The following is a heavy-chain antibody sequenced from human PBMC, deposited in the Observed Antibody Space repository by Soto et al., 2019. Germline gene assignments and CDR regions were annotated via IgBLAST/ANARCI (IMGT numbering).Heavy chain of an antibody. CDR3: AQIGELRANGYYYYGMDV. Sequence: GAPVKVSCKAFGGTFSSYAISWGRQAPGQRVEWVGGIIPIFGTANYAQKFQGRVTITADKSTSTAYMELSSLTSEDTAVYYCAQIGELRANGYYYYGMDVWGQGTTVTVSS. CDR2: IIPIFGTA. D-gene: IGHD1-7*01. V-gene: IGHV1-69*06. J-gene: IGHJ6*02. CDR1: GGTFSSYA.